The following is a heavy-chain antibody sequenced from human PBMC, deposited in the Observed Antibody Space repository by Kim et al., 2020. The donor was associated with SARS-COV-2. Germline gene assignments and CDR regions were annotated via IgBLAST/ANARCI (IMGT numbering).Heavy chain of an antibody. V-gene: IGHV3-21*01. Sequence: GGSLRLSCAASGFTFSSYSMNWVRQAPGKGLEWVSSISSSSSYIYYADSVKGRFTISRDNAKNSLYLQMNSLRAEDTAVYYCARCAAAAYWYFDLWGRGTLVTVSS. D-gene: IGHD6-13*01. CDR2: ISSSSSYI. CDR3: ARCAAAAYWYFDL. CDR1: GFTFSSYS. J-gene: IGHJ2*01.